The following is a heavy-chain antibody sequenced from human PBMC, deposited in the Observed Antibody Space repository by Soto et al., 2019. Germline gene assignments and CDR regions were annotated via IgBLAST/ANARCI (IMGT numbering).Heavy chain of an antibody. J-gene: IGHJ4*02. Sequence: GGSLRLSCAASGFTFSSYAMNWVRQAPGEGLEWVSGISNSGGSTYYADSVKGRFTISRDNSKNTLYLQMNSLRAEDTAVYYCSKISTATGTLIHSWGQGTPVPVSS. CDR2: ISNSGGST. D-gene: IGHD6-13*01. CDR3: SKISTATGTLIHS. V-gene: IGHV3-23*01. CDR1: GFTFSSYA.